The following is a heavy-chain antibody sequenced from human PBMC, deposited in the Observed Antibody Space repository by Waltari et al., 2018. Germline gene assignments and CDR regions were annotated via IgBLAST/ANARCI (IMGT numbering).Heavy chain of an antibody. CDR1: GFTFSSYE. Sequence: EVQLVESGGGLVQPGGSLRLSCAASGFTFSSYEMNWVRQAPGKGLEWVSYISSSGSTIYYADSVKGRFTISRDNAKNSLYLQMNSLRAEDTAVYYCARVVTGTWYYYGMDVWGQGTTVTVSS. CDR3: ARVVTGTWYYYGMDV. V-gene: IGHV3-48*03. J-gene: IGHJ6*02. CDR2: ISSSGSTI. D-gene: IGHD1-20*01.